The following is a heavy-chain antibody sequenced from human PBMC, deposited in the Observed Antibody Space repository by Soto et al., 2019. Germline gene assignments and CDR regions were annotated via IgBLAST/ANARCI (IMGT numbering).Heavy chain of an antibody. J-gene: IGHJ3*02. Sequence: EGQLVESGGRLVEPGGSLRLSCAASGFNFNVAWMNWVRQAPGKGLEWLGRIKSKGGGETTEYVAFVKGRFTISRDDSKNTLYLQMNSLKSEDTAVYYCTKVLALPTTDAFDIWGQGTMVTVSS. D-gene: IGHD3-3*02. CDR3: TKVLALPTTDAFDI. V-gene: IGHV3-15*01. CDR1: GFNFNVAW. CDR2: IKSKGGGETT.